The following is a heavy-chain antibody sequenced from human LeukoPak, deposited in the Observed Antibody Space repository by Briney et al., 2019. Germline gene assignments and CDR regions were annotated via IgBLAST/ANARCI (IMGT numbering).Heavy chain of an antibody. CDR1: SASISNSD. CDR3: ARDARYCNSGTCYLFSDY. J-gene: IGHJ4*02. Sequence: PSETLSLTCTVCSASISNSDWGWVRQPPGKGLEWIGTIYYSGTSYYNPSLRSRGTISVDTSSNHFSLKLSSVTAGDTAVYYCARDARYCNSGTCYLFSDYWGQGTLVTVSS. CDR2: IYYSGTS. V-gene: IGHV4-39*02. D-gene: IGHD2/OR15-2a*01.